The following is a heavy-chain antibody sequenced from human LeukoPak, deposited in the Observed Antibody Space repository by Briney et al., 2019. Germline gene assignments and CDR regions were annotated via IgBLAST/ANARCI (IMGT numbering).Heavy chain of an antibody. CDR2: IYYTGST. Sequence: SETLSLTCTVSGGSISSYYWTWIRQPPGKGLEWIGYIYYTGSTNYNPSLKSRVTISVDTSKNQFSLNLSSVTAADTALYYCARFDRDGCNLDYWGQGTLVTVSS. V-gene: IGHV4-59*01. CDR3: ARFDRDGCNLDY. D-gene: IGHD5-24*01. CDR1: GGSISSYY. J-gene: IGHJ4*02.